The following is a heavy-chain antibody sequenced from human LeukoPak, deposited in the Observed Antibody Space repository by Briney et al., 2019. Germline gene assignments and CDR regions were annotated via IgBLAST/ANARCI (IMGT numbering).Heavy chain of an antibody. V-gene: IGHV1-18*01. D-gene: IGHD3-10*01. CDR1: GYTFTSYG. J-gene: IGHJ5*02. CDR3: ATAYGSGSYQYNWFDP. Sequence: ASVKVSCKASGYTFTSYGISWVRQAPGQGLEWMGWIRAYNGNTNYVQKLQGRVTMTTDTSTSTAYMELRSLRSDDTAVYYCATAYGSGSYQYNWFDPWGQGTLVTVSS. CDR2: IRAYNGNT.